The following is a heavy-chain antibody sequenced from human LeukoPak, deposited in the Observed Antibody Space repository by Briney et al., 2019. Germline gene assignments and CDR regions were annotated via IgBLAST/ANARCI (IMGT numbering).Heavy chain of an antibody. CDR3: AREIYGGGDY. V-gene: IGHV4-59*01. Sequence: SETLSLTCTVSGGSISSYYWSWIRQPPGKGLEWIGYIYYSGSTNYHPSLKSRVTISVDTSKNQFSLKLSSVTAADTAVYYCAREIYGGGDYWGQGTLVTVSS. CDR1: GGSISSYY. CDR2: IYYSGST. J-gene: IGHJ4*02. D-gene: IGHD4-23*01.